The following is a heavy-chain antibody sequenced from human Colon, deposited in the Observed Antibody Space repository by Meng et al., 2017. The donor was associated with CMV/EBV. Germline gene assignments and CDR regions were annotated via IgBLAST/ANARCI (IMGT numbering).Heavy chain of an antibody. V-gene: IGHV3-66*01. J-gene: IGHJ5*02. CDR1: GFTVSSNY. D-gene: IGHD6-13*01. CDR2: IYTDGST. CDR3: AGADGYGIASAGHH. Sequence: GGSLKISCAASGFTVSSNYMTWVRQAPGKGLEWVSVIYTDGSTHYADSVEGRFTISRDNSKNTLDLQMNNLRTEDTAVYYCAGADGYGIASAGHHWGRGTLVTVSS.